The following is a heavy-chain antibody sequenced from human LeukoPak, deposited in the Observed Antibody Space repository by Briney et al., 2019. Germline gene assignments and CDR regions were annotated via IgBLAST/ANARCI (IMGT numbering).Heavy chain of an antibody. J-gene: IGHJ4*02. CDR1: GFTFSSYA. D-gene: IGHD3-22*01. CDR3: AKGSHSVLVVTE. Sequence: GGSLRLSCAASGFTFSSYAMSWVRQAPGKGLEWVSAISGSGGSTYYADSVKGRFTISRDNSKSTLYLQMNSLRAEDTAVYYCAKGSHSVLVVTEWGQGTLVTVSS. CDR2: ISGSGGST. V-gene: IGHV3-23*01.